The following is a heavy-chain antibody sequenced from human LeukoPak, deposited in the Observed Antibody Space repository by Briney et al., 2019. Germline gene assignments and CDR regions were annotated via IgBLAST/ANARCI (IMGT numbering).Heavy chain of an antibody. CDR2: IWYDGSNK. V-gene: IGHV3-33*06. D-gene: IGHD3-10*01. Sequence: PGGSLRLSCAASGFTFSSYGMHWVRQAPGKGLEWVAVIWYDGSNKYYADSVKGRFTISRDNSKNTLYLQMNSLRAEDTAVYYCAKDYYGSGSYYNGGHYFDYWGQGTLVTVSS. CDR3: AKDYYGSGSYYNGGHYFDY. J-gene: IGHJ4*02. CDR1: GFTFSSYG.